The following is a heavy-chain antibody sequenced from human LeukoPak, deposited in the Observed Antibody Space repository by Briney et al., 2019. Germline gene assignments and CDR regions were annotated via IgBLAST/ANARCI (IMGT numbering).Heavy chain of an antibody. CDR3: ASQLGGATFH. V-gene: IGHV4-59*01. CDR2: VYYNGIT. Sequence: SETLSLTCTVSGVSINTYFWSWIRQPPGKGLEWIGYVYYNGITNYNPSLKSRVSISLDTSKNQFSLRLNSVTAAETAVYYCASQLGGATFHWGQGTLVTVSS. D-gene: IGHD3-16*01. J-gene: IGHJ4*02. CDR1: GVSINTYF.